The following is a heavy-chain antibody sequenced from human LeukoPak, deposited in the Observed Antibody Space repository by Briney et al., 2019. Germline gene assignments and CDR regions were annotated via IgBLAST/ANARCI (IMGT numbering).Heavy chain of an antibody. CDR2: ISGSGGST. Sequence: GGSLRLSCAASGFTFSSYAMSWVRQAPGKGLEWVSAISGSGGSTYYADSVKGRFTISRDNSKNTLYQQMNSLRAEDTAVYYCAKLVFGDSSGFVGYWGQGTLVTVSS. V-gene: IGHV3-23*01. D-gene: IGHD3-22*01. CDR3: AKLVFGDSSGFVGY. CDR1: GFTFSSYA. J-gene: IGHJ4*02.